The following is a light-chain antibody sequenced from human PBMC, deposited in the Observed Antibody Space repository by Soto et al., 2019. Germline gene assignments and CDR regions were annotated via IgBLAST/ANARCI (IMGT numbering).Light chain of an antibody. CDR3: QQYGSSSVT. CDR2: CAS. CDR1: QSVSSSY. Sequence: EIVLTQSPGTLSLSPGERATLSCRASQSVSSSYLAWYQQKPDQAPRLLIYCASSRATGIPDRFSGSGSGTDFTLTISRLEPEDFAVYYCQQYGSSSVTFGQGTKLEIK. V-gene: IGKV3-20*01. J-gene: IGKJ2*01.